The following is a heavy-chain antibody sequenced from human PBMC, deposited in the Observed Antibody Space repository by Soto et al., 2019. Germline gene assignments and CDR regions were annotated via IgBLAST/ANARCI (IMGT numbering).Heavy chain of an antibody. CDR3: ARGGNPPSPTNWFDP. Sequence: LTCAVYGGSFSGYYWSWIRQPPGKGLEWIGEINHSGSTNYNPSLKSRVTISVDTSKNQFSLKLSSVTAADTTVYYCARGGNPPSPTNWFDPWGQGTLVTVSS. CDR2: INHSGST. V-gene: IGHV4-34*01. D-gene: IGHD4-4*01. CDR1: GGSFSGYY. J-gene: IGHJ5*02.